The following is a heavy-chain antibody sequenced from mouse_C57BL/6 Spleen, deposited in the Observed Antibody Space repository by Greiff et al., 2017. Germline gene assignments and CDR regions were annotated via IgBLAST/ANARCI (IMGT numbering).Heavy chain of an antibody. Sequence: QVTLKECGPGILQSSQTLSLTCSFSGFSLSTSGMGVSWIRQPSGKGLEWLAHIYWDDDKRYNPSLKSRLTISKDTSRNQVFLKITSVDTADTATYYCAREITTVVAFDYWGQGTTLTVSS. D-gene: IGHD1-1*01. CDR2: IYWDDDK. CDR3: AREITTVVAFDY. J-gene: IGHJ2*01. CDR1: GFSLSTSGMG. V-gene: IGHV8-12*01.